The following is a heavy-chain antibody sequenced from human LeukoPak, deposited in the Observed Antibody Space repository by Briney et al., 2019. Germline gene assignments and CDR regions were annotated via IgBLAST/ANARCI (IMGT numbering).Heavy chain of an antibody. CDR1: GYSISTGYC. J-gene: IGHJ4*02. CDR2: IFHSGKT. CDR3: ARGASTFDY. V-gene: IGHV4-38-2*02. Sequence: SETLSLTCTVSGYSISTGYCWGRIRQPPGKGLEWIASIFHSGKTFYNPSLKSRVTISVQTSENQFSLKLSSVTAADTAAYYCARGASTFDYWGQGTLVTVSS.